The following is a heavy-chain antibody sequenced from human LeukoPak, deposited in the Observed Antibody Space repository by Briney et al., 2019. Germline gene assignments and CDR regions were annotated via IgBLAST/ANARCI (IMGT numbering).Heavy chain of an antibody. D-gene: IGHD6-19*01. CDR1: GGSISSYY. V-gene: IGHV4-4*07. CDR3: AKVGQWLVLTDDAFDI. J-gene: IGHJ3*02. CDR2: IYTSGST. Sequence: PSETLSLTCTVSGGSISSYYWSWIRQPAGKGLEWIGRIYTSGSTNYNPSLTSRVTMSVDTSKNQFSLKLSSVTAADTAVYYCAKVGQWLVLTDDAFDIWGQGTMVTVSS.